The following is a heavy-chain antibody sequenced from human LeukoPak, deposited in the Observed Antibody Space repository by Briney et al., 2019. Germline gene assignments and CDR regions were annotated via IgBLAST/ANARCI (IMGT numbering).Heavy chain of an antibody. CDR3: ARVLPEADYYYGMDV. J-gene: IGHJ6*02. CDR2: ISAYNGNA. D-gene: IGHD1-14*01. V-gene: IGHV1-18*01. CDR1: GYTFVNYG. Sequence: GASVKVSCKASGYTFVNYGISWVRQAPGQGLEWMGWISAYNGNANYAQKFQGRVTITADKSTSTAYMELSSLRSEDTAVYYCARVLPEADYYYGMDVWGQGTTVTVSS.